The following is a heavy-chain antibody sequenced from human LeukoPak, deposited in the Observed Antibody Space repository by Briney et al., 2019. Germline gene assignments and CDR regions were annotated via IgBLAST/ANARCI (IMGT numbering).Heavy chain of an antibody. CDR1: GGTFSSYA. CDR3: ARDLSSSWPGYNWFDP. V-gene: IGHV1-69*04. J-gene: IGHJ5*02. D-gene: IGHD6-13*01. CDR2: IIPILGIA. Sequence: ASVRVSCKASGGTFSSYAISWVRQAPGQGLEWMGRIIPILGIANYAQKFQGRVTITADKSTSTAYMELSSLRSEDTAVHYCARDLSSSWPGYNWFDPWGQGTLVTVSS.